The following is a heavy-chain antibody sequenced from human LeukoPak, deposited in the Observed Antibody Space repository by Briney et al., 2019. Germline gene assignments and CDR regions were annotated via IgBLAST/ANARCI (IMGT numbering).Heavy chain of an antibody. J-gene: IGHJ4*02. D-gene: IGHD3-22*01. CDR3: ARDLGNQYYYDSSGYWSDY. CDR1: GGSISSGGYY. CDR2: IYHSGST. V-gene: IGHV4-30-2*01. Sequence: SQTLSLTCTVSGGSISSGGYYWSWIRQPPGKGLEWLGYIYHSGSTYYNPSLTSRVTISVDRSKNQFSLKLSSVTAADTAVYYCARDLGNQYYYDSSGYWSDYWGQGTLVTVSS.